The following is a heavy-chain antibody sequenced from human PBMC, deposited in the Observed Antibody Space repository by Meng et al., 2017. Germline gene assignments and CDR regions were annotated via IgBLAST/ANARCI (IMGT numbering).Heavy chain of an antibody. CDR2: IYSGGST. CDR3: ARDSSSGWYHNY. D-gene: IGHD6-19*01. V-gene: IGHV3-53*02. CDR1: GFSVTTSY. Sequence: VPLAGTGGGLIRPGGSLRLSCTASGFSVTTSYMSWVRQAPGKGLEWVSVIYSGGSTYYADSVKGRFSISRDNSKNTLYLQMNSLRAEDMAVYFCARDSSSGWYHNYWGQGTLVTRLL. J-gene: IGHJ4*02.